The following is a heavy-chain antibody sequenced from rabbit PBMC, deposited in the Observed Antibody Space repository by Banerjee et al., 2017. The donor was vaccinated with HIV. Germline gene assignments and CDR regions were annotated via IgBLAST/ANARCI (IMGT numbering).Heavy chain of an antibody. CDR1: GFSFSSGFW. CDR2: IYISSGST. V-gene: IGHV1S45*01. CDR3: ARGTYGYAGYAPNL. Sequence: QEQLVESGGGLVQPGTSLTLTCTASGFSFSSGFWICWVRQAPGKGLEWIACIYISSGSTYYASWAKGRFTISKTSSTTVTLQMTSLTAADTATYFCARGTYGYAGYAPNLWGQGTLVTVS. D-gene: IGHD6-1*01. J-gene: IGHJ4*01.